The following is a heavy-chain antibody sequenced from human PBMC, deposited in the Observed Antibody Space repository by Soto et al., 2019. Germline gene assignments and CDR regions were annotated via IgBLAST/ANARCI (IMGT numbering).Heavy chain of an antibody. J-gene: IGHJ6*02. Sequence: EASVKVSCKASGYTFNIYCITWGRQAPGQGLEWMTWISAYNGNTNYAQKFQGRVTMTTDTSTSTASMELRALTSDDTAVYYCARDSSSFPYGMDVWGQGTTVTVSS. CDR2: ISAYNGNT. V-gene: IGHV1-18*04. D-gene: IGHD6-6*01. CDR3: ARDSSSFPYGMDV. CDR1: GYTFNIYC.